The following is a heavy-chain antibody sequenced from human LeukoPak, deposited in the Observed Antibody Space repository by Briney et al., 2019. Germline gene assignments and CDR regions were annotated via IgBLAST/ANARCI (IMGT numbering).Heavy chain of an antibody. Sequence: PSETLSLTCTVSGGSISSSSYYWGWIRQPPGKGLEWIGSIYYSGSTYYNPSLKSRVTISVDTSKNQFSLKLSSVTAADTAVYYCARHHGSWDHRVFYNWFDPWGQGTLVTVSS. J-gene: IGHJ5*02. V-gene: IGHV4-39*01. CDR3: ARHHGSWDHRVFYNWFDP. D-gene: IGHD6-13*01. CDR1: GGSISSSSYY. CDR2: IYYSGST.